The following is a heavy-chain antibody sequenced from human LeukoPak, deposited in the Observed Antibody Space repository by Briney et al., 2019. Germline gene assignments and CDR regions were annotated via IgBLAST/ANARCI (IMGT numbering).Heavy chain of an antibody. J-gene: IGHJ5*02. CDR3: ARDSSGPWFDP. CDR2: ITGSGSFV. D-gene: IGHD6-6*01. V-gene: IGHV3-21*01. Sequence: GGSLRLSCAVSGFIFNNYIMNWDRQAPGKGPEWVSSITGSGSFVYYADSVKGRFTISRDNAKNSLFLQMNSLRAEDTAVYYCARDSSGPWFDPWGQGTLSPSPQ. CDR1: GFIFNNYI.